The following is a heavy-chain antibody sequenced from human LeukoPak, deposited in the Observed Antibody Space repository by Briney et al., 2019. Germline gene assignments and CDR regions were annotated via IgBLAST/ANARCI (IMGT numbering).Heavy chain of an antibody. CDR3: ARDLVSYDILTGYYPDDAFDI. D-gene: IGHD3-9*01. CDR2: INHSGSA. Sequence: KPSETLSLTCAVYGGSFSGYYWSWIRQPPGKGLEWVGEINHSGSANYNPSLKSRVTISVDTSKNQFSLKLSSVTAEDTAVYYCARDLVSYDILTGYYPDDAFDIWGQGTMVTVSS. CDR1: GGSFSGYY. J-gene: IGHJ3*02. V-gene: IGHV4-34*01.